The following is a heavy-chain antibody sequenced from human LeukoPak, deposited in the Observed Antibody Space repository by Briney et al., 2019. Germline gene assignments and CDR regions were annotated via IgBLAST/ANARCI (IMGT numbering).Heavy chain of an antibody. CDR1: GGSFSDYY. V-gene: IGHV4-34*01. J-gene: IGHJ4*02. Sequence: SETLSLTCAVYGGSFSDYYWNWIRQPPGKGLEWIGEINHSGSTNYNPSLKSRVTISVDTSKNQFSLKLNSVTAADTAVYYCARPRSSGWYDFDYWGQGTLVTVSS. D-gene: IGHD6-19*01. CDR3: ARPRSSGWYDFDY. CDR2: INHSGST.